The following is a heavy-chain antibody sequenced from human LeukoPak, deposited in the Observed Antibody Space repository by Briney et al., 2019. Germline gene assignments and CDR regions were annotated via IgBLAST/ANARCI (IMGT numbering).Heavy chain of an antibody. D-gene: IGHD5-18*01. J-gene: IGHJ3*02. CDR2: IIPILGIA. CDR3: ASSVDTAMVREPHDAFDI. Sequence: GASVKVSCKASGYTFTSYGISWVRQAPGQGLEWMGRIIPILGIANYAQKFQGRVTITADKSTSTAYMELSSLRSEDTAVYYCASSVDTAMVREPHDAFDIWGQGTMVTVSS. CDR1: GYTFTSYG. V-gene: IGHV1-69*04.